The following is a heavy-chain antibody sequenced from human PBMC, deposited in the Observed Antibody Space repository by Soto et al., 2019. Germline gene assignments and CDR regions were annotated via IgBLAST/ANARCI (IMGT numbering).Heavy chain of an antibody. D-gene: IGHD4-17*01. Sequence: GESLKISCKGSGYSFTSYWIGWVRQMPGKGLEWMGIIYPGDSDTRYSPSFQGQVTISADKSISTAYLQWSSLKASDTAMYYCARRRGAEGDYGYYYYYMDVWGKGTTVTVSS. V-gene: IGHV5-51*01. CDR1: GYSFTSYW. J-gene: IGHJ6*03. CDR3: ARRRGAEGDYGYYYYYMDV. CDR2: IYPGDSDT.